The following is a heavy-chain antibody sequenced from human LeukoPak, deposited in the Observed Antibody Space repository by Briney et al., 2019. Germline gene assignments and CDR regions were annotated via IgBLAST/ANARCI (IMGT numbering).Heavy chain of an antibody. J-gene: IGHJ5*02. CDR2: INHSGST. Sequence: SETLSLTCAVYGGPFSGYYWSWIRQPPGKGLEWIGEINHSGSTNYNPSLKSRVTISVDTSKNQFSLNLYSVTAADTAVYYCATVTWSGSFWLDPWGQGTLVTVSS. CDR3: ATVTWSGSFWLDP. D-gene: IGHD1-26*01. V-gene: IGHV4-34*01. CDR1: GGPFSGYY.